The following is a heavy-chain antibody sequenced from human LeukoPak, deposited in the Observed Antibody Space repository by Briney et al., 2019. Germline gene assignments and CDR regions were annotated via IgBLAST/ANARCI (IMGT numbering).Heavy chain of an antibody. Sequence: PGGSLRLSCAASEFTFSSYAMSWVRQAPGKGLEWVSTISGGGVTTYYADSVKGRLTISRDNSKNTVSLQMNSLRDDDTAVYFCARESPVAVVGRSWFDPWGQGTLVTVSS. D-gene: IGHD6-13*01. CDR2: ISGGGVTT. CDR1: EFTFSSYA. J-gene: IGHJ5*02. V-gene: IGHV3-23*01. CDR3: ARESPVAVVGRSWFDP.